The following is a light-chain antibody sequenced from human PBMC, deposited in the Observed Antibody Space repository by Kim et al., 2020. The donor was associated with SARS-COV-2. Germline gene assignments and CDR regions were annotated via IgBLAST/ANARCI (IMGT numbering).Light chain of an antibody. Sequence: DIQMTQSPSSLSASVGDRVTITCRTSQSVSSNLSWYQQTAGKVPKLLIYGASNLQSGVPSRFSGSGSGTDFTLTINSLQPEDFATYYCQQNYKPPPTFGQGTRLEIK. CDR1: QSVSSN. CDR2: GAS. V-gene: IGKV1-39*01. J-gene: IGKJ5*01. CDR3: QQNYKPPPT.